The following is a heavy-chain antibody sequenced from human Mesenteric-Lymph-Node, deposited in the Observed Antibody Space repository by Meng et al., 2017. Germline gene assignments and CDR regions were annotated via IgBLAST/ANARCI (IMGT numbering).Heavy chain of an antibody. CDR2: IRSKAYGGTT. CDR3: TRAFPGPVGANVHDAFDI. CDR1: GFTFGDYA. D-gene: IGHD1-26*01. V-gene: IGHV3-49*03. J-gene: IGHJ3*02. Sequence: GESLKISCTASGFTFGDYAMSWFRQAPGKGLEWVGFIRSKAYGGTTEYAASVKGRFTSSRDDSKRIAYLQMNSLKTEDTAVYSCTRAFPGPVGANVHDAFDIWGQGTMVTVSS.